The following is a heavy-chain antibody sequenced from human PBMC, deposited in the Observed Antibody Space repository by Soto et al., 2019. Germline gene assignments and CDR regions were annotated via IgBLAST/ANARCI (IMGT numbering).Heavy chain of an antibody. J-gene: IGHJ4*02. CDR1: GLTFSSYA. CDR2: ISGSGGST. V-gene: IGHV3-23*01. CDR3: AKEPEGY. Sequence: GGSLRLSCAASGLTFSSYAMSWVRHTQRKGLEWVSGISGSGGSTYYADSVKGRFTISRDNSKNTLDLQMNSLRAEETAVYYCAKEPEGYWGQGTLVTVSS.